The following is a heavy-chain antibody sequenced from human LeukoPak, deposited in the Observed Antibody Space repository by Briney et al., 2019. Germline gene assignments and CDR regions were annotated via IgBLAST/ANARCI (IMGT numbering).Heavy chain of an antibody. CDR2: VYYDGTS. J-gene: IGHJ4*02. CDR3: VRHISTNTGYFDS. CDR1: GGSINSHSYY. V-gene: IGHV4-39*01. Sequence: SETLSLTCTVSGGSINSHSYYWGWIRQPPGKGLEWIGSVYYDGTSYSNPSLKGRVAVFVDTSRDQFSLDLSFVTAADTALYYCVRHISTNTGYFDSCGQGTLVSVSS. D-gene: IGHD5-24*01.